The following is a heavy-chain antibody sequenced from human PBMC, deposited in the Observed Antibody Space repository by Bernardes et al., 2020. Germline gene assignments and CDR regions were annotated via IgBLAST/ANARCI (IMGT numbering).Heavy chain of an antibody. V-gene: IGHV1-8*01. CDR2: MNPNSGNT. CDR3: AHSADFITIFGVANYFDY. CDR1: GYTFTSYD. J-gene: IGHJ4*02. D-gene: IGHD3-3*01. Sequence: ASLKVSCKASGYTFTSYDINWVRQATGQGLEWMGWMNPNSGNTGYAQKFQGRVTMTRNTSISTAYMELSSLRSEDTATYYCAHSADFITIFGVANYFDYWGQGTLVTVSS.